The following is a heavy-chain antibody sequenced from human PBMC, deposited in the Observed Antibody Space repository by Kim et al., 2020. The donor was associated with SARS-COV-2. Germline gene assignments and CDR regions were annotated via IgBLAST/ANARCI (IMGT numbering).Heavy chain of an antibody. D-gene: IGHD3-3*01. CDR2: IKSKTDGGTT. J-gene: IGHJ4*02. CDR3: TDDFWSGYHIRGY. Sequence: GGSLRLSCAASGFTFSNAWMSWVRQAPGKGLEWVGRIKSKTDGGTTDYAAPVKGRFTISRDDSKNTLYLQMNSLKTEDTAVYYCTDDFWSGYHIRGYWGQGTLVTVSS. V-gene: IGHV3-15*01. CDR1: GFTFSNAW.